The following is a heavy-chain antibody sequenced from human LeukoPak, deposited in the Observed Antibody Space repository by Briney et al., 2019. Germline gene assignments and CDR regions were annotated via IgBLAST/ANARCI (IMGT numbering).Heavy chain of an antibody. CDR1: GFTFSNYA. D-gene: IGHD6-19*01. V-gene: IGHV3-23*01. CDR3: AKLEGTGWSGYMDV. Sequence: GGSLRLSCLASGFTFSNYAMYWVRQAPGKGLEWVSAISGSGDATYYADSVRGRFIISRDNFRNTLFLHLKDLRAEDTAIYYCAKLEGTGWSGYMDVWGKGTTVTVS. J-gene: IGHJ6*03. CDR2: ISGSGDAT.